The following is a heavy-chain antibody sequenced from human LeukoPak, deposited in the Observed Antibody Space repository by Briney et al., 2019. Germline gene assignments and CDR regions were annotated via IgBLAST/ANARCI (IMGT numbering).Heavy chain of an antibody. V-gene: IGHV4-34*01. J-gene: IGHJ5*02. CDR2: INHSGST. CDR3: ARVTVAVKNPAPFDP. Sequence: SSETLSLTCAVYGGSFSGYYWSWIRQPPGKGLEWIGEINHSGSTNYNPSLKSRVTISVDTSKNQFSLKLSSVTAADTAVYYCARVTVAVKNPAPFDPWGQGTLVTVSS. D-gene: IGHD5-18*01. CDR1: GGSFSGYY.